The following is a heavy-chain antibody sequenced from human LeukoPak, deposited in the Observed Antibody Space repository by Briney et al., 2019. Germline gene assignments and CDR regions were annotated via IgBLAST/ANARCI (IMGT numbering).Heavy chain of an antibody. J-gene: IGHJ6*02. CDR1: GYTFTSYA. CDR3: ARDYEWSIAAAGTFYYYYGMDV. D-gene: IGHD6-13*01. V-gene: IGHV1-3*01. CDR2: INAGNGNT. Sequence: EASVKVSCKASGYTFTSYAMHWVRQAPGQRLEWMGWINAGNGNTKYSQKFQGRVTITRDTSASTAYMELSSLRSEDAVVYYCARDYEWSIAAAGTFYYYYGMDVWGQGTTVTVSS.